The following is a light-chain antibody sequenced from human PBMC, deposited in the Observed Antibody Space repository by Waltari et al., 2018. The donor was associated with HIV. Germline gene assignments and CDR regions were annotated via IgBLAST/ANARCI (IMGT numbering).Light chain of an antibody. J-gene: IGKJ1*01. CDR2: GAS. CDR3: QQYGNSPQT. CDR1: QSVSNRY. Sequence: IVLTQSPGTLSLSPGERATLSCRASQSVSNRYLAWYQQKPRQAPRLLIHGASRRATGIPDRFSGSGFGTDFTLTISRLEPEDFAVYYCQQYGNSPQTFGQGTKVEIK. V-gene: IGKV3-20*01.